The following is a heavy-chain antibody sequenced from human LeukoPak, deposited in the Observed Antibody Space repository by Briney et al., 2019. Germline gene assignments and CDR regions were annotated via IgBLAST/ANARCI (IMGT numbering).Heavy chain of an antibody. CDR2: LSYSGST. Sequence: PSDTLSLTCTVSGGSINSNPYHWGWIRQPPGKGLEWIGTLSYSGSTYYNPSLKSRVSISGDTSKNQFSLKLSSVAAADTDVYYCARLFDYWGQGTLVTVSS. CDR1: GGSINSNPYH. J-gene: IGHJ4*02. V-gene: IGHV4-39*01. CDR3: ARLFDY.